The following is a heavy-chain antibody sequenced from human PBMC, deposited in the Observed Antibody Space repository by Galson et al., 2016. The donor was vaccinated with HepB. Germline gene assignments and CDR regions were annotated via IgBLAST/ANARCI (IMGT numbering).Heavy chain of an antibody. J-gene: IGHJ6*02. D-gene: IGHD2-2*01. Sequence: SETLSLTCAVYGGTFSGYFWSWVRRPPGKGLEWIGEIIHSGTTNYNPSLKSRVTISVDTSKNQFPLRLSSVTAADTAVYYCARARYQLLDDRQSHYYYGMDVWGQGTRVTVPS. V-gene: IGHV4-34*12. CDR2: IIHSGTT. CDR3: ARARYQLLDDRQSHYYYGMDV. CDR1: GGTFSGYF.